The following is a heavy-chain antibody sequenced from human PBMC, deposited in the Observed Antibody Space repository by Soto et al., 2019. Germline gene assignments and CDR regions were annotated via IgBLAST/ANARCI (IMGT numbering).Heavy chain of an antibody. J-gene: IGHJ2*01. Sequence: SLRLSCAASVFTVSDYDMSWRRQAPGRGLEWVSHISSSGTIIYYADSVKGRFTISRDNAKNSLYLQMNSLRAEDTAVYYCARQGTTLGVGTNWYFDVWGRGTLVTVSS. CDR1: VFTVSDYD. CDR3: ARQGTTLGVGTNWYFDV. V-gene: IGHV3-11*01. D-gene: IGHD3-3*01. CDR2: ISSSGTII.